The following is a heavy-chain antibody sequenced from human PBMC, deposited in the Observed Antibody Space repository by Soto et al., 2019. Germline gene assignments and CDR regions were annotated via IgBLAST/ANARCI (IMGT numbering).Heavy chain of an antibody. V-gene: IGHV1-18*04. Sequence: QVKLVQSGTEVKEPGASVKVSCKASGYTFTHLGINWVRQAPGQGLEWLGWIDTYNGDTNYAPKLLGRVTLTADTSTSTGYMELRSLRSDDTAVFYCARGSPQYRSSSFDYWGQGTLVTV. D-gene: IGHD6-6*01. CDR3: ARGSPQYRSSSFDY. J-gene: IGHJ4*02. CDR2: IDTYNGDT. CDR1: GYTFTHLG.